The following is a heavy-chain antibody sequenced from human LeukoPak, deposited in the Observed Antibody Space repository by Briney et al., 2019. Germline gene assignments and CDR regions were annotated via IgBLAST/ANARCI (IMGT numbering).Heavy chain of an antibody. CDR3: ARARVEWYRAMDY. D-gene: IGHD3-3*01. Sequence: SETLSLTCTVSGGSISSGDYYWSWIRQPPGKGLEWIGYIYYSGSTYYYPSLKSRVTISVDTSKNQFSLKLSSVTAADTAVYYCARARVEWYRAMDYWGQGTLVTVSS. CDR2: IYYSGST. J-gene: IGHJ4*02. CDR1: GGSISSGDYY. V-gene: IGHV4-30-4*08.